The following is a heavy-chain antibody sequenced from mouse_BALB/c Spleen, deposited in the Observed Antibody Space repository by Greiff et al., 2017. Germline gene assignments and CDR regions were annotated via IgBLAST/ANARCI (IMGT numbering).Heavy chain of an antibody. J-gene: IGHJ2*01. V-gene: IGHV3-2*02. Sequence: EVKLMESGPGLVKPSQSLSLTCTVTGYSITSDYAWNWIRQFPGNKLEWMGYISYSGSTSYNPSLKSRISITRDTSKNQFFLQLNSVTTEDTATYYCANGSSYFDYWGQGTTLTVSS. CDR2: ISYSGST. CDR1: GYSITSDYA. CDR3: ANGSSYFDY. D-gene: IGHD1-1*01.